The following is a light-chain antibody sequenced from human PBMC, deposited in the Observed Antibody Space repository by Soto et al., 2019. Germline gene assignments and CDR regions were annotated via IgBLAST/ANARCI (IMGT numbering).Light chain of an antibody. V-gene: IGKV3D-7*01. J-gene: IGKJ4*01. CDR2: GAS. CDR3: QQDYNLPS. Sequence: PGDRVTLSCRASQRVSSSYLTWYQQKPGQAPRLLIYGASTRATSIPARFSGSGSGTDFTLTISSLQPEDFAVYYCQQDYNLPSFGGGTKVEIK. CDR1: QRVSSSY.